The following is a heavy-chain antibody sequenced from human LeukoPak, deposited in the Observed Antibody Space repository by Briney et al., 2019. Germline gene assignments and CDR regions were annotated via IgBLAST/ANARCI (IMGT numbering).Heavy chain of an antibody. CDR2: IYYGGST. D-gene: IGHD2/OR15-2a*01. Sequence: SETLSLTCSVSGGSISSHYWSWIRQPPGKGLEWIGYIYYGGSTNYNPSLKSRATISVDTSKNQFSLKLSSVTAADTAVYYCARDESDNSSFDYWGQGALVTVSS. V-gene: IGHV4-59*11. CDR1: GGSISSHY. J-gene: IGHJ4*02. CDR3: ARDESDNSSFDY.